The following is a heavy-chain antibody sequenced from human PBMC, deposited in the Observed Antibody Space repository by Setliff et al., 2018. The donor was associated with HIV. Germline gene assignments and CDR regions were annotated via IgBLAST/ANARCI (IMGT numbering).Heavy chain of an antibody. V-gene: IGHV4-38-2*02. Sequence: SETLSLTCNVTGDSISSNYFWGWIRQPPGKGLQWIGSIFRGGTTYHNPSLKSRVTMSIDTSKNQFFLRLTSVTAADTAVYYCARNRNFGESNWFDPWGQGTLVTVSS. J-gene: IGHJ5*02. CDR1: GDSISSNYF. D-gene: IGHD3-10*01. CDR3: ARNRNFGESNWFDP. CDR2: IFRGGTT.